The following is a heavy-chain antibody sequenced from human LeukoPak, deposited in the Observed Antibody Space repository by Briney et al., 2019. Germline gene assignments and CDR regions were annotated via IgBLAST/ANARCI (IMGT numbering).Heavy chain of an antibody. J-gene: IGHJ4*02. Sequence: SETLSLTCTVSGGSISSYYWSWIRQPPGKGLEWIGYIYYSGSTNYNPSLKSRVTISVDMSKNQFSLKLSSVTAADTAVYYCARGNGSYSTLAYDYWGQGTLVTVSS. D-gene: IGHD1-26*01. CDR1: GGSISSYY. CDR3: ARGNGSYSTLAYDY. V-gene: IGHV4-59*01. CDR2: IYYSGST.